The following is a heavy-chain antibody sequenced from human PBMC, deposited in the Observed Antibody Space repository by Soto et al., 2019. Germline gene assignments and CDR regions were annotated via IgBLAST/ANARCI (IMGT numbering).Heavy chain of an antibody. Sequence: QVQLQESGPGLVKPSETLSLTCTVSGASVSSPSYYWSWIRQPPGKGLEWIGYISYSGRTNYNPSIRSRVSMSSDKSKNQFSLKVTSVTAADTAVYYCTRVENDSSGYPKKWFDYWGQGTLVTVSS. V-gene: IGHV4-61*01. D-gene: IGHD3-22*01. CDR2: ISYSGRT. CDR3: TRVENDSSGYPKKWFDY. CDR1: GASVSSPSYY. J-gene: IGHJ4*02.